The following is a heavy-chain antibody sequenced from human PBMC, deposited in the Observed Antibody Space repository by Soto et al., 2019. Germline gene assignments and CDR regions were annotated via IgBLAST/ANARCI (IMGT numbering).Heavy chain of an antibody. D-gene: IGHD3-16*01. J-gene: IGHJ4*02. CDR3: ARGRGQYYYIGQSNY. CDR2: MNPNSGNT. Sequence: QVQLVQSGAEVKKPGASVKVSCKASGYTFTSYDINWVRQATGQGLEWMGWMNPNSGNTGYAQKFQGRVPMSRNTSISTAYMELSSLRTEDTAVYYCARGRGQYYYIGQSNYWGQGTLVTVSS. V-gene: IGHV1-8*01. CDR1: GYTFTSYD.